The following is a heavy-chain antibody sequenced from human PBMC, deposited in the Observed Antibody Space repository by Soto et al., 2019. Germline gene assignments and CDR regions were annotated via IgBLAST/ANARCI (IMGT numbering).Heavy chain of an antibody. CDR2: IYYSGST. V-gene: IGHV4-59*08. J-gene: IGHJ3*02. Sequence: PSETLSLTCSFSGDSVTSHYLTWIRQSPEKGLEWIGYIYYSGSTNYNPSLKSRVTISVDTSKNQFTLKLSSVTAADTAVYYCASSQPQYDILTGYYWDDAFDIWGQGTMVTVSS. CDR3: ASSQPQYDILTGYYWDDAFDI. CDR1: GDSVTSHY. D-gene: IGHD3-9*01.